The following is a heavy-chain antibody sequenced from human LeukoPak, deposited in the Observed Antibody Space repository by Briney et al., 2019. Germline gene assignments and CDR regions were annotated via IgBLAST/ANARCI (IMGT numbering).Heavy chain of an antibody. CDR3: ARGDCSSTSCPHYYYYYMDV. CDR1: GYTFTSYY. V-gene: IGHV1-46*01. J-gene: IGHJ6*03. D-gene: IGHD2-2*01. Sequence: ASVKVSCKASGYTFTSYYMHWVRQAPGQGLEWMGIINPSGGSTSYAQKFQGRVTMTRDTSTSTVYMELSSLRSEDTAVYYCARGDCSSTSCPHYYYYYMDVWGKGTTVTVSS. CDR2: INPSGGST.